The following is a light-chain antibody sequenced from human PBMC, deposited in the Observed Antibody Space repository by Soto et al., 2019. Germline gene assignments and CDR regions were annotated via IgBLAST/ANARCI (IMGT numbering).Light chain of an antibody. Sequence: DIQMTQSPPSLSASVGDRVTITCRASQTITNYLHWYQQQPGKAPKLLIYSTSTLQTEVPSRFSGSGSGTDFTLTISSLQPEDFGTYYCQQSFSFPRKFGQGTKV. V-gene: IGKV1-39*01. CDR3: QQSFSFPRK. CDR1: QTITNY. CDR2: STS. J-gene: IGKJ1*01.